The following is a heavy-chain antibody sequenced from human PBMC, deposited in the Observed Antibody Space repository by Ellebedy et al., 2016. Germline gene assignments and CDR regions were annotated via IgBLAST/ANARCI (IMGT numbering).Heavy chain of an antibody. J-gene: IGHJ4*02. Sequence: GESLKISXTASGLNLGNYFMSWVRQAPGGGLEWVSTISAGGDITFSADSVKGRFTISRDNSRDTLYLQMNSLRAEDTAVYYCYYGHYSASWGQGTLVTVSS. D-gene: IGHD4-17*01. CDR1: GLNLGNYF. CDR2: ISAGGDIT. V-gene: IGHV3-23*01. CDR3: YYGHYSAS.